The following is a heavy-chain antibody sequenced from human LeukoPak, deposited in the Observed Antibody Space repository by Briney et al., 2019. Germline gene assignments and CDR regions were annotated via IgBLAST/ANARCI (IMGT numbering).Heavy chain of an antibody. CDR2: ISAYNGNT. Sequence: GASVKVSCKTSGFSFTTYGISWVRQAPGQGLEWMGWISAYNGNTNYAQKLQGRVTMTTDTSTSTAYMELRSLRSDDTAVYYCARLGVRGVIIPPPNYYYYYGMDVWGQGTTVTVSS. CDR3: ARLGVRGVIIPPPNYYYYYGMDV. J-gene: IGHJ6*02. D-gene: IGHD3-10*01. CDR1: GFSFTTYG. V-gene: IGHV1-18*01.